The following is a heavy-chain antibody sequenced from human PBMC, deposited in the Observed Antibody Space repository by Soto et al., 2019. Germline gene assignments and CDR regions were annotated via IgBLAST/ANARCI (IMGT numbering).Heavy chain of an antibody. CDR3: ARTPGYSSSWYKNYYYYGMDV. CDR2: IDWDDDK. D-gene: IGHD6-13*01. CDR1: GFSLSTSGMC. V-gene: IGHV2-70*01. Sequence: SGPTLVNPTQTLTLTCTFSGFSLSTSGMCVSWIRQPPGKALEWLALIDWDDDKYYSTSLKTRLTISKDTSKNQVVLTMTNMDPVDKATYYCARTPGYSSSWYKNYYYYGMDVWGQGTTVTVS. J-gene: IGHJ6*02.